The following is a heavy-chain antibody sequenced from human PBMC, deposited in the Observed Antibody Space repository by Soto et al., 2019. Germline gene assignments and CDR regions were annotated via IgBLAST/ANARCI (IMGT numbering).Heavy chain of an antibody. J-gene: IGHJ4*02. D-gene: IGHD6-25*01. CDR3: ARNAASGLDY. V-gene: IGHV1-46*01. Sequence: QVQLVQSEAEVEKPGASVKLSCKASGYTFVNYYVHWVRQAPGQGLEWMGFINPTVGSTSYAQKFQGILTMTRDTSTSTVYMEVSSLRSEDTALYYCARNAASGLDYWGQGTLVTVSA. CDR1: GYTFVNYY. CDR2: INPTVGST.